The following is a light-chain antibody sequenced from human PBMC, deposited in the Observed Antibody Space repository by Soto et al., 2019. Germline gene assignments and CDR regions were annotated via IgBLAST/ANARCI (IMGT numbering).Light chain of an antibody. CDR3: LSYADTAYV. CDR2: EVS. J-gene: IGLJ1*01. V-gene: IGLV2-8*01. CDR1: SSDVGGYNY. Sequence: QSVLTQPPSASGSPGQSVTISCAGTSSDVGGYNYVSWYQQYPGKVPKLMIYEVSERPSGVPGRFSGSKSGNTAFLTVSGLQAEDEADYYCLSYADTAYVFGTGTKLTVL.